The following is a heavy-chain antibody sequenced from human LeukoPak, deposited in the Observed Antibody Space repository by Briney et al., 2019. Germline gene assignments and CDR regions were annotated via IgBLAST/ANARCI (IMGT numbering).Heavy chain of an antibody. CDR3: SRGSGWLSVY. J-gene: IGHJ4*02. CDR2: ISGGTT. V-gene: IGHV3-49*03. Sequence: PGGSLRLSCTASGFTFGDYLMSWFRQAPGKGLEWIGFISGGTTEYAASVKGRFTISRDDSTSIAYLQMNSLTTEGTAVCYCSRGSGWLSVYWGQGTLVTVSS. D-gene: IGHD6-19*01. CDR1: GFTFGDYL.